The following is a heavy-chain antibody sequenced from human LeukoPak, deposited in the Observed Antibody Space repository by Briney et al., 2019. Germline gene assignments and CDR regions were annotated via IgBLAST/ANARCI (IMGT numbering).Heavy chain of an antibody. CDR1: GYTFTGYY. V-gene: IGHV1-18*04. CDR3: ARGELDTEGIDY. D-gene: IGHD5-18*01. J-gene: IGHJ4*02. CDR2: ISAYNGNT. Sequence: ASVKVSCKASGYTFTGYYMHWVRQAPGQGLEWVGWISAYNGNTNYAQKLQGRVTMTTDTSTSTAYMELRSLRSDDTAVYYCARGELDTEGIDYWGQGTLVTVSS.